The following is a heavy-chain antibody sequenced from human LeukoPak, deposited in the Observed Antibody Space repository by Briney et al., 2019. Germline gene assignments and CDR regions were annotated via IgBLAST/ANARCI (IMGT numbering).Heavy chain of an antibody. J-gene: IGHJ6*03. CDR3: ARGANYYGSGSYSLDYYCMDA. V-gene: IGHV4-61*02. Sequence: SQTLSLTCTVSGCSISSGSYCGSWIRQPAGEGLGCIGRIYTSGSTNDNPSHKRGDTIAVHSPNHQFSLKTSSVTAADAAVYYCARGANYYGSGSYSLDYYCMDAWGKGTPVTVSS. CDR1: GCSISSGSYC. D-gene: IGHD3-10*01. CDR2: IYTSGST.